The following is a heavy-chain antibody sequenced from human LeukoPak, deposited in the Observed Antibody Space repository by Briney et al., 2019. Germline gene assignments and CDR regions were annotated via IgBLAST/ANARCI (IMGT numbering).Heavy chain of an antibody. CDR3: ANHLACGSTSCPPFDY. D-gene: IGHD2-2*01. J-gene: IGHJ4*02. CDR2: ISSSSSTI. V-gene: IGHV3-48*04. Sequence: GGSLRLSCAASGFTFSSYSRNWVRQAPGKGLEWVSYISSSSSTIHYADSVKGRFTISRDNAKNSLYLQMNSLRAEDTAVYYCANHLACGSTSCPPFDYWGQGTLVTVSS. CDR1: GFTFSSYS.